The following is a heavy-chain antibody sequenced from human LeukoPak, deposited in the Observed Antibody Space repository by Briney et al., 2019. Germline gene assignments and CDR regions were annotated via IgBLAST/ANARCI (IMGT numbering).Heavy chain of an antibody. CDR1: GYSFTSYG. CDR3: AREEYCNSTSCYKAFDI. V-gene: IGHV1-18*01. CDR2: ISAYNGNT. Sequence: ASVKVSCKASGYSFTSYGFSWVRQAPGQVLEWMGWISAYNGNTYYEQNLQGRLTMTTDTSTSTAYMELRSLRSDDTAVYYCAREEYCNSTSCYKAFDIWGQGTMVTVSS. J-gene: IGHJ3*02. D-gene: IGHD2-2*02.